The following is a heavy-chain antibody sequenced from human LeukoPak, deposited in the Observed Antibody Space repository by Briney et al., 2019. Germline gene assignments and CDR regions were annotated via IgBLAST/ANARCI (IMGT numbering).Heavy chain of an antibody. CDR2: INPNSGGT. V-gene: IGHV1-2*02. J-gene: IGHJ5*02. Sequence: ASVKASCKASGYTFTGYYMHWVRQAPGQGLEWMGWINPNSGGTNYAQKFQGRVTMTRDTSISTAYMELSRLRSDDTAVYYCARDLARLAYNWFDPWGQGTLVTVSS. CDR1: GYTFTGYY. CDR3: ARDLARLAYNWFDP. D-gene: IGHD6-19*01.